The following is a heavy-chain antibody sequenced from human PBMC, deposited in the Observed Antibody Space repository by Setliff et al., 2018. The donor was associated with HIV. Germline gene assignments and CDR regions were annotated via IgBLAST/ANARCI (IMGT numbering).Heavy chain of an antibody. D-gene: IGHD4-17*01. Sequence: GGSLRLSCAASGFSFSKYGMHWVRQAPGKGLEWVAVIRFDGSNKYYADSVKGRFTISRDNSKNTLFLQMNSLRAEDTAIYYCAKGGDDYYYYFMDVWGKGTTVTVSS. CDR1: GFSFSKYG. V-gene: IGHV3-30*02. CDR2: IRFDGSNK. CDR3: AKGGDDYYYYFMDV. J-gene: IGHJ6*03.